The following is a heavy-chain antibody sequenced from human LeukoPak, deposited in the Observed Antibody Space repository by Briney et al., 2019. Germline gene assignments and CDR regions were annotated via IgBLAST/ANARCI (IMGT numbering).Heavy chain of an antibody. Sequence: SETLSLTCTVSGGSISSSSYYWGWIRQPPGKGLEWIGSIYYSGSTYYNPSLKSRVTISVDTSKNQFSLKLSSVTAADTAVYYCARFPSSRFLEWFQNWFDPWGQGTLVTVSS. D-gene: IGHD3-3*01. CDR2: IYYSGST. J-gene: IGHJ5*02. CDR3: ARFPSSRFLEWFQNWFDP. CDR1: GGSISSSSYY. V-gene: IGHV4-39*01.